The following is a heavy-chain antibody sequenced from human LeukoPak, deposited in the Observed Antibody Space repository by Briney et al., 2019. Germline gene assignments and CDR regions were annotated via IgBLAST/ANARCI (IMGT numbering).Heavy chain of an antibody. V-gene: IGHV4-4*07. Sequence: PSETLSLTCTVSGGSISSYYWSWIRQPAGKGLEWIGRIYTSGSTNYNPSLKSRVTMSVDTSKNQFSLKLSSVTAADTAVYYCARESYYYDSSGYYQYNWFDPWGQGTLVTVSS. J-gene: IGHJ5*02. D-gene: IGHD3-22*01. CDR1: GGSISSYY. CDR2: IYTSGST. CDR3: ARESYYYDSSGYYQYNWFDP.